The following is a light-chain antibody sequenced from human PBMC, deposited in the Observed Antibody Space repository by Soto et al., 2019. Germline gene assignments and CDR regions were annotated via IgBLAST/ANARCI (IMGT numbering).Light chain of an antibody. CDR2: DAS. J-gene: IGKJ1*01. V-gene: IGKV1-5*01. CDR3: QQYNGYPWT. Sequence: DIQMTQSPSTLSASVGDRVSISCRASQSVSSWLAWYQHKPGKAPKLLIYDASNLESGVPFRISGSGSGTEFFLTIDSLQPEDFATYYCQQYNGYPWTFGQGTKVEIK. CDR1: QSVSSW.